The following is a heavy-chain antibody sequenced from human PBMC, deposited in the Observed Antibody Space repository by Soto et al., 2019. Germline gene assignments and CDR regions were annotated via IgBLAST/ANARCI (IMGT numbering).Heavy chain of an antibody. Sequence: GASVKVSCKASSYTFSTYAINWVRQAPGQGLEWMGWISIYNGNTNYAQNLQGRVTMTADTSTSTAYMELRSLRSDDTAVYYCATDKPYDSSGYNLDYWGQGTLVTVSS. J-gene: IGHJ4*02. CDR3: ATDKPYDSSGYNLDY. V-gene: IGHV1-18*01. D-gene: IGHD3-22*01. CDR1: SYTFSTYA. CDR2: ISIYNGNT.